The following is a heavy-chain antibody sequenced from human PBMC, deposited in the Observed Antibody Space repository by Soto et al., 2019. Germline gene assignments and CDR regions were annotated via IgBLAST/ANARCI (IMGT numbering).Heavy chain of an antibody. V-gene: IGHV3-48*02. CDR2: ISGSGDTK. D-gene: IGHD2-8*01. Sequence: GGSLRLSCAASGFTLSLYTINWVRQAPGKGLEWVSFISGSGDTKYYADSVKGRFTISRDNAKNSLYLQMSSLRDEDTAVYYCAKYCSSDVCFDYWGQGTLVTVSS. J-gene: IGHJ4*02. CDR3: AKYCSSDVCFDY. CDR1: GFTLSLYT.